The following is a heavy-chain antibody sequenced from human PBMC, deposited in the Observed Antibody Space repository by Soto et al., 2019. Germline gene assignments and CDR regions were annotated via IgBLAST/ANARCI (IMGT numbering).Heavy chain of an antibody. CDR1: GFTFSSYW. CDR2: IKQDGSEK. D-gene: IGHD3-3*01. Sequence: GGSLRLSCAASGFTFSSYWMSWVRQAPGKGLEWVANIKQDGSEKYYVDSVKGRFTISRDNAKNSLYLQMNSLRAEDTAVYYCARAGYYDFWSGIDYWGQGTLVTVSS. CDR3: ARAGYYDFWSGIDY. V-gene: IGHV3-7*01. J-gene: IGHJ4*02.